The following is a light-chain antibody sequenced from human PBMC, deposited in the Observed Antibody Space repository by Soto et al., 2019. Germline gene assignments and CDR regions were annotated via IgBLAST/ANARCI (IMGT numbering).Light chain of an antibody. Sequence: DIQMTQSPSSLSASVGDRVTITCRASQAIGIWLAWFQQKPEKAPKSLIYAASTLHSGVPSRFSGSRSGTDFTLTISNLQPEDFAAYYCQQYNSYPPTFGQGTKLEIK. CDR1: QAIGIW. V-gene: IGKV1D-16*01. CDR2: AAS. CDR3: QQYNSYPPT. J-gene: IGKJ2*01.